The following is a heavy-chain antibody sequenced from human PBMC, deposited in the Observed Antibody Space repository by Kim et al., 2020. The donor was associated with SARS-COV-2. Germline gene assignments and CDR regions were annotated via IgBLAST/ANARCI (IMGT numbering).Heavy chain of an antibody. CDR3: ARDLGVRGRLFDI. CDR1: GSTFSTYS. Sequence: GGSLRLSCAASGSTFSTYSMNWVRQAPGKGLEWISFINSRSSPIYYADSVKGRFTISRDDAKNSLYLQMNSLRDEDTAVYYCARDLGVRGRLFDIWGQGTTVIVSS. CDR2: INSRSSPI. D-gene: IGHD3-10*02. V-gene: IGHV3-48*02. J-gene: IGHJ3*02.